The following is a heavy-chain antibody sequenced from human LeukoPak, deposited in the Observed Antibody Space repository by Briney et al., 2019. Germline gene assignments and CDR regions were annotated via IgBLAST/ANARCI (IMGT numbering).Heavy chain of an antibody. CDR3: AKDLSHYYDSSGYYYPYYYYGMDV. D-gene: IGHD3-22*01. Sequence: GGSLRLSCAASGFTFSSYAMSCVRPAPGKGLEWVSALSVSGGITYYADSVKGRFTISRDNSKDTLYLQMNILRAEDTVVYYCAKDLSHYYDSSGYYYPYYYYGMDVCGQGTTVTVSS. CDR1: GFTFSSYA. J-gene: IGHJ6*02. CDR2: LSVSGGIT. V-gene: IGHV3-23*01.